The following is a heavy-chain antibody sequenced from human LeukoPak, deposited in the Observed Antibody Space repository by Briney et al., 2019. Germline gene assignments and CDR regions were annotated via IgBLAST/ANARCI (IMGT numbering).Heavy chain of an antibody. CDR3: AREWGSGYFSIDY. J-gene: IGHJ4*02. CDR2: ISSTGGTI. V-gene: IGHV3-48*04. Sequence: GGSLRLSCAASGFTFSSNSMNWVRQAPGKGLEWVSYISSTGGTIYYADSMKGRFTISRDNAKNSLYLQMNSLRAEDTAVYYCAREWGSGYFSIDYWGQGTLVTVSS. CDR1: GFTFSSNS. D-gene: IGHD5-12*01.